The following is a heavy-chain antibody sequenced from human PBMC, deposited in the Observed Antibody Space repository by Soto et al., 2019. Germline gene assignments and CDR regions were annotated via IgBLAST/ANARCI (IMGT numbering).Heavy chain of an antibody. D-gene: IGHD2-2*01. CDR3: ARGYCSSTSCAWEDNWFDP. J-gene: IGHJ5*02. CDR2: ISAYNGNT. CDR1: GYTFTSYG. V-gene: IGHV1-18*04. Sequence: QVQLVQSGAEVKKPGASVKVSYKASGYTFTSYGISWVRQAPGQGLEWMGWISAYNGNTNYAQKLQGRVTMTTDTSTSTAYMELRSLRSDDTAVYYCARGYCSSTSCAWEDNWFDPWGQGTLVTVSS.